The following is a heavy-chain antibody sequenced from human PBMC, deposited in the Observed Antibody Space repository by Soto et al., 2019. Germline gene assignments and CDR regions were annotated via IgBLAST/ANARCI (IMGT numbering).Heavy chain of an antibody. D-gene: IGHD3-10*01. Sequence: GGSLRLSCAASGFTFSSYAMSWVRQAPGKGLEWVSAISGSGGSTYYADSVKGRFTISRDNSKNTLYLRMNSLRAEDTAVYYCAKRRDYYGSGSYYKSSTKYFDYWGQGTLVTVSS. V-gene: IGHV3-23*01. J-gene: IGHJ4*02. CDR2: ISGSGGST. CDR3: AKRRDYYGSGSYYKSSTKYFDY. CDR1: GFTFSSYA.